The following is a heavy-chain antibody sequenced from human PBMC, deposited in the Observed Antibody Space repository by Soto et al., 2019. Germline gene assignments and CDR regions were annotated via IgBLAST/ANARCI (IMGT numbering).Heavy chain of an antibody. CDR1: GFRFSIYS. J-gene: IGHJ4*02. CDR2: ITSDTKTI. D-gene: IGHD6-19*01. Sequence: EVQLVESGGDLVQRGGSLTLSCAASGFRFSIYSMNWVRQAPGEGLEWSAYITSDTKTIKYAESVKGRFTISRDNAKNSVYLQMDNLSDEDTAVYYCARSVEGHFDYWGQGTVVTVSS. V-gene: IGHV3-48*02. CDR3: ARSVEGHFDY.